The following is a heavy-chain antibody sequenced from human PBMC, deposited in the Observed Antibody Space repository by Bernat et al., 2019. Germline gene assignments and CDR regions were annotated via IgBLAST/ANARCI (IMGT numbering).Heavy chain of an antibody. Sequence: QLQLQESGPGLVKPSETLPLTCTVSGGSISSGSYYWGWIRQPPGKVLEWIGSIYYSGSTYYNPSLKSRVTISADTSKNQFSLNMSSVTAADTAVYYCARVTNASPHYWGQGTLVTVSS. D-gene: IGHD2-2*01. CDR1: GGSISSGSYY. V-gene: IGHV4-39*01. J-gene: IGHJ4*02. CDR3: ARVTNASPHY. CDR2: IYYSGST.